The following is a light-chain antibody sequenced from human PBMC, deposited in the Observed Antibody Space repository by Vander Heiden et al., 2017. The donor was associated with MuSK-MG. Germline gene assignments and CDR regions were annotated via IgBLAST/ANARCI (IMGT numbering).Light chain of an antibody. Sequence: EIVLTQSPGTLSLSPGERATLSCRASQSVSNNYLTWYQQKPGQAPRLLIYGASTRATGIPDRFSGTGSGTDFTLTSSRRETEAFPVYYCKQDGTSRRPTLGQWTRPKIK. CDR3: KQDGTSRRPT. CDR1: QSVSNNY. V-gene: IGKV3-20*01. CDR2: GAS. J-gene: IGKJ5*01.